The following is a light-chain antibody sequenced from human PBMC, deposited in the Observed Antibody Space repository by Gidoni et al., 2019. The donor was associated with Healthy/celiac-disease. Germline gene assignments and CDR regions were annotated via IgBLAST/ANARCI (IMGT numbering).Light chain of an antibody. V-gene: IGKV3-11*01. CDR1: QSVSSY. CDR3: QQRSNWLT. Sequence: IVLTQSPAPLSLSPGERATLSCRASQSVSSYLAWYQQKPDQAPRLLIYDASNRATGTPARFSGSGSGTDFTLTISSLEPEDFAVYYCQQRSNWLTFGGGTKVEIK. J-gene: IGKJ4*01. CDR2: DAS.